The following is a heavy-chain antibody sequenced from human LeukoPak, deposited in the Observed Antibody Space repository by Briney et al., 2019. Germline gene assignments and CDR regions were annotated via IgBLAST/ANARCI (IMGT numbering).Heavy chain of an antibody. CDR1: GGSISSYY. CDR2: IYTSGST. J-gene: IGHJ4*02. D-gene: IGHD3-10*01. CDR3: AGDFDVWQYYWGWGCYYYFDY. Sequence: SETLSLTCTVSGGSISSYYWSWIRQPAGKGLEWIGRIYTSGSTNYNPSLKSRVTMSVDTSKNQFSLKLSSVTAADTAVYYCAGDFDVWQYYWGWGCYYYFDYWGQGPLVPVSS. V-gene: IGHV4-4*07.